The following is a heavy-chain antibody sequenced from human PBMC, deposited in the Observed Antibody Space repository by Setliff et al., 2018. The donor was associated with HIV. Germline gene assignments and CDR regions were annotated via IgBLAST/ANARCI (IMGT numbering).Heavy chain of an antibody. J-gene: IGHJ5*02. V-gene: IGHV1-69*10. CDR1: GGTFSSYA. CDR3: ARGNYGDSDGDNWFDP. D-gene: IGHD4-17*01. CDR2: IIPILGIA. Sequence: VASVKVSCKASGGTFSSYAISWVRQAPGQGLEWMGGIIPILGIANYAQKFQGRVTITTDESTSTAYMELSSLRSEDTAVYYCARGNYGDSDGDNWFDPWGQGTLVTVS.